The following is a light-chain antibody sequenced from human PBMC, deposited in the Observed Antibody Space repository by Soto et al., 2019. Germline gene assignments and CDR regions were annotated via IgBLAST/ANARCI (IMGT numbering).Light chain of an antibody. V-gene: IGKV3-20*01. CDR3: QQYGSSSWT. Sequence: EIVLTQSPGTLSLSPGERATLSCRASQSVSSIYLAWYQQKPGQAPRLLIYGASSRATGIPDRFSGSGSGTDFTLTIRRLKPEDFAVYYCQQYGSSSWTFGQGTKVEIK. CDR2: GAS. J-gene: IGKJ1*01. CDR1: QSVSSIY.